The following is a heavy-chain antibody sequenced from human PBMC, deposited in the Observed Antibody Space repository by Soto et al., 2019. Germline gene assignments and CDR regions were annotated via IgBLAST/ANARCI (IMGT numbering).Heavy chain of an antibody. CDR1: GFSLITSGVG. Sequence: QITLKESGPTLVKPAQTLTLTCTFSGFSLITSGVGVGWIRQPPGKALEWLALIYWNDDKFYSPSLRSRLTTNKDTSKSQVVLTRTNMEPVDTATYYSALRGYCTGDSCYSASGQGTLVAVSS. CDR3: ALRGYCTGDSCYSA. J-gene: IGHJ5*02. D-gene: IGHD2-15*01. V-gene: IGHV2-5*01. CDR2: IYWNDDK.